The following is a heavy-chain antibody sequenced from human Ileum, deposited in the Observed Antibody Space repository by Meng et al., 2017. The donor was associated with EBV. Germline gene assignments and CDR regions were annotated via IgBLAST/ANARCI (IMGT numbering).Heavy chain of an antibody. D-gene: IGHD3-22*01. V-gene: IGHV4-4*02. CDR3: ASSDYYRSDY. CDR2: TSHSGST. CDR1: GGSISRSDW. J-gene: IGHJ4*02. Sequence: QVQLQVSGPGLVKPSEALSLTCAVPGGSISRSDWWSWVRQPPGKGLEWIGETSHSGSTNYSPSLKSRVTISLDKSKNQLSLKLNSVTAADTAVYYCASSDYYRSDYWGQGTLVTVSS.